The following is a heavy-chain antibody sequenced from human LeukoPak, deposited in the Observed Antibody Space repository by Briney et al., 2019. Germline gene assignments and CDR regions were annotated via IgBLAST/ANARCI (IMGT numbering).Heavy chain of an antibody. V-gene: IGHV4-39*01. D-gene: IGHD4-17*01. Sequence: PSETLSLTCTVSGGSISSSSYYWGWIRQPPGKGLEWIGSIYYSGSTYYNPSLKSRVTISVDTSKNQFSLKLSSVTAADTAVYYCVSHYNDYGDYGASDIWGQGTMVTVSS. CDR1: GGSISSSSYY. CDR2: IYYSGST. CDR3: VSHYNDYGDYGASDI. J-gene: IGHJ3*02.